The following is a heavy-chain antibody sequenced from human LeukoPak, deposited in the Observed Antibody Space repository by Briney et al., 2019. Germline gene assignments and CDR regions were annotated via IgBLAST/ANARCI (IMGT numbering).Heavy chain of an antibody. CDR3: ARYCSGGSCYGTDDAFDI. CDR2: ISAYNGNT. D-gene: IGHD2-15*01. CDR1: GYTFTSYG. Sequence: LWASVKVSCKASGYTFTSYGISWVRQAPGQGLEWMGWISAYNGNTNYAQKLQGRVTMTTGTSTSTAYMELRSLRSDDTAVYYCARYCSGGSCYGTDDAFDIWGQGTMVTVSS. J-gene: IGHJ3*02. V-gene: IGHV1-18*01.